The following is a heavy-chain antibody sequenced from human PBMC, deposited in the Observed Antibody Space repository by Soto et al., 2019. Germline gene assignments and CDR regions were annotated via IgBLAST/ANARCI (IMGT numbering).Heavy chain of an antibody. CDR1: GGSFSGYY. Sequence: SETMSLTCAVYGGSFSGYYWSWIRQPPGKELEWIGEINHSGSTNYNPSLKSRVTISVDTSKNQFSLKLSSVTAADTAVYYCARDDIHSNGFDYWGQETLVTVSS. V-gene: IGHV4-34*01. J-gene: IGHJ4*02. D-gene: IGHD4-4*01. CDR3: ARDDIHSNGFDY. CDR2: INHSGST.